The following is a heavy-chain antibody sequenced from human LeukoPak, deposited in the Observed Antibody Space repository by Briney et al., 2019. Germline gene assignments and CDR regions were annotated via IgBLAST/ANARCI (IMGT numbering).Heavy chain of an antibody. CDR1: GGTFSSYA. J-gene: IGHJ4*02. CDR2: IIPILGIA. V-gene: IGHV1-69*04. Sequence: SVKVSCKASGGTFSSYAISWVRQAPGQGLEWMGRIIPILGIANYAQKFQGRVTITADKSTSTAYMELSSLRSEDTAVYYFARGDYFDYWGQGTLVTVSS. CDR3: ARGDYFDY.